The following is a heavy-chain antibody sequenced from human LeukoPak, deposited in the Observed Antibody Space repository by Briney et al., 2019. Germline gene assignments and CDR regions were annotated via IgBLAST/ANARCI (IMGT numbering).Heavy chain of an antibody. CDR1: GFTLKSYA. Sequence: GGSLRLSCAASGFTLKSYAMTWVRQAPGKGLEWVSTISGSGGTTYYADSVKGRFTISRDNSKNTLYLQLNSLRAEDTAVYYCAKVYFLPNHFYYYMDVWGKGTTVTVSS. D-gene: IGHD2-8*01. CDR2: ISGSGGTT. J-gene: IGHJ6*03. CDR3: AKVYFLPNHFYYYMDV. V-gene: IGHV3-23*01.